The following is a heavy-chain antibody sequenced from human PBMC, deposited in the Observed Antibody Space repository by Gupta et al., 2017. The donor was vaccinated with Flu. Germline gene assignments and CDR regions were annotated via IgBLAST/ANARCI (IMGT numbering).Heavy chain of an antibody. CDR3: AKDWRWNNNIYGMNV. CDR1: GFSLGNYG. Sequence: QERVVESGGGVVQPGRSLRLAGAASGFSLGNYGMPWVRQSPSKGLEWLAGISHDGSQNYHTDSVKCRFIISRDNSKNTLYLQMSGLRTEDTAVYYCAKDWRWNNNIYGMNVWGQGTTVTVSS. J-gene: IGHJ6*02. CDR2: ISHDGSQN. D-gene: IGHD1-1*01. V-gene: IGHV3-30*18.